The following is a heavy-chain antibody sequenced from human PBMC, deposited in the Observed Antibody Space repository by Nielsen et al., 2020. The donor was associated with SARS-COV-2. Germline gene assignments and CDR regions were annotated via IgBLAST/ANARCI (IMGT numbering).Heavy chain of an antibody. CDR1: GFTFSSYA. CDR2: ISGSAGST. J-gene: IGHJ3*02. V-gene: IGHV3-23*01. Sequence: GESLKISCAASGFTFSSYAMSWVRQAPGKGLEWVTAISGSAGSTYSADSVKGRFTITRDNSKNTLYLQMNSRRAEDTAVYYCAKDYDSSGYPGLDAFDIWGQGTMVTVSS. CDR3: AKDYDSSGYPGLDAFDI. D-gene: IGHD3-22*01.